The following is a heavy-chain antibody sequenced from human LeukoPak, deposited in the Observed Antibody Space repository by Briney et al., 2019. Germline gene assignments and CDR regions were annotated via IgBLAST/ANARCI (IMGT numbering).Heavy chain of an antibody. D-gene: IGHD6-13*01. Sequence: SETLSLTCTVSGGSISTYYWTWIRQPPGKGLEWIGYIYYSGSTNYNPSLKSRVTISVDTSKNQFSLKLSSVTAADTAVYYCATFSKIAAAAFSWYFDYWGQGTLVTVSS. V-gene: IGHV4-59*12. CDR3: ATFSKIAAAAFSWYFDY. CDR2: IYYSGST. J-gene: IGHJ4*02. CDR1: GGSISTYY.